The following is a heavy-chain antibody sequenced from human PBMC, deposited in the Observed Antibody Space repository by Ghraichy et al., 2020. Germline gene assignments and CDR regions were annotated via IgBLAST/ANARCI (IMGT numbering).Heavy chain of an antibody. D-gene: IGHD6-6*01. CDR1: DGSFSGYY. CDR3: ARGDISARLAD. V-gene: IGHV4-34*01. Sequence: SETLSLTCAVYDGSFSGYYWTWIRQPPGEGLEWIGEITHNGRTYYNPSLESRVTISADSSNNQFSLKVTSVTAADTAVYYCARGDISARLADWGQGVLVTVSS. J-gene: IGHJ4*02. CDR2: ITHNGRT.